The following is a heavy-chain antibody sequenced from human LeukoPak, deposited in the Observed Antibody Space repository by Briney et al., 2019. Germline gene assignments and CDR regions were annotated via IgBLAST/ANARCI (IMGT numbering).Heavy chain of an antibody. D-gene: IGHD2-15*01. CDR3: ARGTVVVVAATGYWFDP. V-gene: IGHV1-2*02. CDR1: GYTFTGYY. CDR2: INPNSGGT. Sequence: GASVKVSCKASGYTFTGYYMHWVRQAPGQGLEWMGWINPNSGGTNYAQKFQGRVTMTRDTSISTAYMELSRLRSDDTAVYYCARGTVVVVAATGYWFDPWGQGTLVTVSS. J-gene: IGHJ5*02.